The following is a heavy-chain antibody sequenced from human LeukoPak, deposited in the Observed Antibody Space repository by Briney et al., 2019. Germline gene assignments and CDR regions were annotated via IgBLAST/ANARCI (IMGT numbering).Heavy chain of an antibody. CDR3: AKDQRYGDYGMDV. D-gene: IGHD4-17*01. V-gene: IGHV3-23*01. CDR1: GFTFGNYA. Sequence: QTGGSLRLSCAASGFTFGNYAMSWVRQAPGKGLEWVSSIGGSGDNTYHADSVRGRFTISRDNSKNTLFLQMSSLRAEDTAVYYCAKDQRYGDYGMDVWGQGTTVTVSS. CDR2: IGGSGDNT. J-gene: IGHJ6*02.